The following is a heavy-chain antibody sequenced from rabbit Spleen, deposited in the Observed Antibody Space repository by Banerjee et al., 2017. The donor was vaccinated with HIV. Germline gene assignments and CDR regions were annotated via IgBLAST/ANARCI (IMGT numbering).Heavy chain of an antibody. D-gene: IGHD8-1*01. J-gene: IGHJ3*01. CDR3: ARDAATSFSSYGMDL. V-gene: IGHV1S45*01. Sequence: QEHLKESGGGLVQPGGSLKLSCTASGFTISSYWMCWVRQTPRKGLEWIACIVTGSSGITYYASWVISRFTITSNTNQNTVTLQMTSLTGADTATYFCARDAATSFSSYGMDLWGQGTLVTVS. CDR1: GFTISSYW. CDR2: IVTGSSGIT.